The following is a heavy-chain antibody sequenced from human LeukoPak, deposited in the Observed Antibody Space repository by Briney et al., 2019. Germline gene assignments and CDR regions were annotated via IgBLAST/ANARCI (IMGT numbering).Heavy chain of an antibody. J-gene: IGHJ4*02. CDR1: GGSISNSNYY. V-gene: IGHV4-39*02. Sequence: SETLSLTCTVSGGSISNSNYYWGWIRQPPGEGLEWIGSIYYSGSSYYNPSLKSRVTISVDTSKNQFSLKLSSVTAADTAVYYCARDFVYYDSSGYYYPFDYWGQGTLVTVSS. CDR2: IYYSGSS. CDR3: ARDFVYYDSSGYYYPFDY. D-gene: IGHD3-22*01.